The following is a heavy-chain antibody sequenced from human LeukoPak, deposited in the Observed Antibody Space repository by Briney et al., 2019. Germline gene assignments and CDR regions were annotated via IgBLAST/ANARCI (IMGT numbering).Heavy chain of an antibody. CDR3: ARDGHFHGFGELFAVQLGRYYFYGMDV. Sequence: PGGSLRLSCAASGFTFSSYSMNWVRQAPGKGLEWVSSISSGSSYIYYADSVKGRFTISRDNAKNSLYLQMNSLRAEDTAVYYCARDGHFHGFGELFAVQLGRYYFYGMDVWGKGTTVTVSS. D-gene: IGHD3-10*01. V-gene: IGHV3-21*01. J-gene: IGHJ6*04. CDR1: GFTFSSYS. CDR2: ISSGSSYI.